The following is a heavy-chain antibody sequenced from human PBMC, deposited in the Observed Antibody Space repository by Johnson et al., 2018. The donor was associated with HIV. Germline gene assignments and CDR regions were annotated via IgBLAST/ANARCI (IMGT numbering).Heavy chain of an antibody. D-gene: IGHD3-10*01. V-gene: IGHV3-30*02. CDR2: IRYDGSNK. CDR1: GFTFSSYG. Sequence: QMLLVESGGGVVQPGGSLRLSCAASGFTFSSYGMHWVRQAPGKGLEWVAFIRYDGSNKYYADSVKGRFTISSDNSNNTLYLKMNSLRAEDPAVYNCASGRVGGRSGFGGFDICGQGTIVTVSS. CDR3: ASGRVGGRSGFGGFDI. J-gene: IGHJ3*02.